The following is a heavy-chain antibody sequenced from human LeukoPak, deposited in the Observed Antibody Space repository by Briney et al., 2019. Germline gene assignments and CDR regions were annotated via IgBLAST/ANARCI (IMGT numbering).Heavy chain of an antibody. D-gene: IGHD3-22*01. J-gene: IGHJ4*02. CDR2: VYYSGSG. CDR1: DDSIKSHF. CDR3: ARGSRRHYDGSGYYFGEFDY. V-gene: IGHV4-59*11. Sequence: SETLSLTCTVSDDSIKSHFWTWIRQPPGKGLEWIGYVYYSGSGSSNPSLKSRLSMSVDTSKSQFYLNLNSVTTADTAMYYCARGSRRHYDGSGYYFGEFDYWGQGILVTVSS.